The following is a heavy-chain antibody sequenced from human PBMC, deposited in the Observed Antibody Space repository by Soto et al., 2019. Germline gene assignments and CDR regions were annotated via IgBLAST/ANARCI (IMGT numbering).Heavy chain of an antibody. CDR1: GGTFSSYA. D-gene: IGHD3-22*01. J-gene: IGHJ4*02. CDR2: IIPIFGTA. V-gene: IGHV1-69*13. Sequence: SVKVSCKASGGTFSSYAISWVRQAPGQGLEWMGGIIPIFGTANYAQKFQGRVTITADESTSTAYMELSSLRSEDTAVYYCARADIYDSSGYYLGYFDYWGQGTLVTVSS. CDR3: ARADIYDSSGYYLGYFDY.